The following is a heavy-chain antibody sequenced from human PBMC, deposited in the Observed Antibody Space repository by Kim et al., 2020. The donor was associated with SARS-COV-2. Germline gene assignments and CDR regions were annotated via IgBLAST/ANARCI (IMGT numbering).Heavy chain of an antibody. CDR3: ARDPWSRLRGLVYSYYGMDV. Sequence: GGSLRLSCAASGFTLSTYAMHWVRQTPGKGLEWVAVISYDGRNNHYADSMKGRFTISRDNSKNTLYLQMNSLRTEDTAVYHCARDPWSRLRGLVYSYYGMDVWGQGPPVTVSS. J-gene: IGHJ6*02. CDR2: ISYDGRNN. V-gene: IGHV3-30*04. D-gene: IGHD3-10*01. CDR1: GFTLSTYA.